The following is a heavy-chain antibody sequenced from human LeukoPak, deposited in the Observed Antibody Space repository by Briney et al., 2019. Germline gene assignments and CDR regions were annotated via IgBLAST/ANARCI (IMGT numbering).Heavy chain of an antibody. D-gene: IGHD3-22*01. CDR1: GFTFDDYG. CDR3: ARVRGRDYYDSSGYRFDY. Sequence: GGSLRLSCAASGFTFDDYGMSWVRQAPGKGLEWVSGINWNGGSTGYADSVKGRFTISRDNAKNSQYLQMNSLRAEDTALYYCARVRGRDYYDSSGYRFDYWGQGTLVTVSS. CDR2: INWNGGST. V-gene: IGHV3-20*04. J-gene: IGHJ4*02.